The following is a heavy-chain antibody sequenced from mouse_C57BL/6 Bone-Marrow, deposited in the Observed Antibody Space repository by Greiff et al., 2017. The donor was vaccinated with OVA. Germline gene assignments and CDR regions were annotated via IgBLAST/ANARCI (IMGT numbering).Heavy chain of an antibody. D-gene: IGHD1-1*01. CDR1: GYSFTDYN. Sequence: VQLQQSGPELVKPGASVKISCKASGYSFTDYNMNWVKQSNGKSLEWIGVINPNYGTTSYNQKFKGKATLTVDQSSSTAYMQLNSLTSEDSAVYYCGVNYGSSYRYFDVWGTGTTVTVSS. J-gene: IGHJ1*03. CDR3: GVNYGSSYRYFDV. V-gene: IGHV1-39*01. CDR2: INPNYGTT.